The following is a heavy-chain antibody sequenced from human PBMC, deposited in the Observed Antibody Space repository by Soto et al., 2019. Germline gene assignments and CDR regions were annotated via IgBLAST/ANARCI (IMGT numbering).Heavy chain of an antibody. V-gene: IGHV6-1*01. J-gene: IGHJ6*03. CDR2: TYYRSKWYN. CDR3: ARVSKIVGATGGWYYYYMDV. Sequence: TLSLTCAISGDSVSSNSAAWNWIRQSPSRGLEWLGRTYYRSKWYNDYAVSVKSRITINPDTSKNQFSLQLNSVTPEDTAVYYCARVSKIVGATGGWYYYYMDVWGKGTTVTVSS. D-gene: IGHD1-26*01. CDR1: GDSVSSNSAA.